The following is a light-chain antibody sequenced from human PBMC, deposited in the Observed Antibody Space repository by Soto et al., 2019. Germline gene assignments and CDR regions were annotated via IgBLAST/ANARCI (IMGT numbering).Light chain of an antibody. CDR1: QSISSW. CDR3: QQYNTYSWT. CDR2: DAS. V-gene: IGKV1-5*01. J-gene: IGKJ1*01. Sequence: DIQITQSPSTLSASVGDRVTITCRASQSISSWLAWYQQKPGKAPKLLIYDASGLESGVPSRFSGSGSGTEFTLTISSLQPDDFATYYCQQYNTYSWTFGQGTKVDI.